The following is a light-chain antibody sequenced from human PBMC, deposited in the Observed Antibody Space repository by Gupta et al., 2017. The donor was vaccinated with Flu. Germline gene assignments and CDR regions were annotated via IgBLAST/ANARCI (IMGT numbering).Light chain of an antibody. Sequence: AIEMTQSPSSLSASVGDRVIISCRASQGIRKDLGWYQQKPGKAPKLLIYAASRLKSGVPSRFSGSGSGTDFTLTINNPQPEDFGTYYCRQDYNYPCTFGQGTKVEI. V-gene: IGKV1-6*01. CDR1: QGIRKD. CDR3: RQDYNYPCT. J-gene: IGKJ1*01. CDR2: AAS.